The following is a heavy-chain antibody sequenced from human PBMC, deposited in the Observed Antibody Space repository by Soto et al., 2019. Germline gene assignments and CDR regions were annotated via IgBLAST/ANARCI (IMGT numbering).Heavy chain of an antibody. CDR1: GFTVSSNY. CDR3: ARGFGGPRGYYGMDV. V-gene: IGHV3-53*04. J-gene: IGHJ6*02. Sequence: ELHLVESGGGLVQPGGSLRLSCAASGFTVSSNYVNWVRQAPGKGLEWVSLIYGDGSTYYAESVKGRFTISRHIPKNTLYLQMSSLRPEDTAVYYCARGFGGPRGYYGMDVGGQGPTVTVSS. CDR2: IYGDGST. D-gene: IGHD2-15*01.